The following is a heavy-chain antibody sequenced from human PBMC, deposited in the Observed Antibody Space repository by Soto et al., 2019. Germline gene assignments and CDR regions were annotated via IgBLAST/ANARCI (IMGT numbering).Heavy chain of an antibody. CDR2: ISAYNTNT. CDR3: ARDTPPTDY. Sequence: QVQLVQSGAEVKKPGASVKVSCKTSGYTFTSYHISWVRQAPGQGLEWMGWISAYNTNTNYAQKFQGRVTMTTDTVTSTADMELRSLRSDDTAVYYCARDTPPTDYWGQGTLVTVSS. J-gene: IGHJ4*02. V-gene: IGHV1-18*01. CDR1: GYTFTSYH.